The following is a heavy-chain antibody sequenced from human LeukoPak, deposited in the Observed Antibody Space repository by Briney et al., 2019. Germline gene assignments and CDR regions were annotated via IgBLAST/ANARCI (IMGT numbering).Heavy chain of an antibody. CDR3: TRGIGYTSGWSD. CDR2: IRRIPSGGTT. V-gene: IGHV3-49*03. J-gene: IGHJ4*02. CDR1: GFTFTDYA. Sequence: PGRSLRLSCVTSGFTFTDYAISWFRQAPGQGLEWVGFIRRIPSGGTTDYAASVKGRFTISRDNSKSIAYLQMNSLESEDTAMYYCTRGIGYTSGWSDWGQGTLVTVSS. D-gene: IGHD5-18*01.